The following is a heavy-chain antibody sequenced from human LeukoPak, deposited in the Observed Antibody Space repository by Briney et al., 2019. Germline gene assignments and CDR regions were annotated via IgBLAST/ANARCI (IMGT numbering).Heavy chain of an antibody. Sequence: PSETLSLTCTVSGGSISSSSYYWGWTRQPPGKGLEWIGSIYYSGSTYYNPSLKSRVTISVDTSKNQFSLKLSSVTAADTAVYYCASTGTTALFDYWGQGTLVTVSS. CDR3: ASTGTTALFDY. V-gene: IGHV4-39*07. J-gene: IGHJ4*02. CDR2: IYYSGST. CDR1: GGSISSSSYY. D-gene: IGHD1-7*01.